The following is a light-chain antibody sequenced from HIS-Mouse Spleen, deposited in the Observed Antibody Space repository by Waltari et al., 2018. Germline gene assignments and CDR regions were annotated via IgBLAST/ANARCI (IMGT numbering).Light chain of an antibody. CDR1: SSNIGSNY. V-gene: IGLV1-47*01. CDR2: RNN. J-gene: IGLJ3*02. CDR3: AAWDDSLSGPV. Sequence: TISCSGSSSNIGSNYVYWYQQLPGTAPKLLIYRNNQRPSGVPDRFSGSKSGTSASLAISVLRSEDEADYYCAAWDDSLSGPVFGGGTKLTVL.